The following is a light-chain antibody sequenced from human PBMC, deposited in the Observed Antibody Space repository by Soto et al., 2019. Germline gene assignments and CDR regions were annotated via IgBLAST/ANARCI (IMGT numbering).Light chain of an antibody. CDR3: SSYTSSSTQV. J-gene: IGLJ1*01. CDR2: DVS. CDR1: SSDVGGYNY. Sequence: QSALTQSASVSGSPGQSITISCTGTSSDVGGYNYVSWYQQYPGKAPKLMIYDVSIRPSGVSNRFFGSKSGNTASLTISGLQAEDEADYYCSSYTSSSTQVFGTGTKLTVL. V-gene: IGLV2-14*01.